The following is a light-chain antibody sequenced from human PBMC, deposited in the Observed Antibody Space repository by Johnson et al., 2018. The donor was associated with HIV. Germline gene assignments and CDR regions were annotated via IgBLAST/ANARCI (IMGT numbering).Light chain of an antibody. CDR1: SSNIENNY. CDR2: ENN. V-gene: IGLV1-51*02. J-gene: IGLJ1*01. CDR3: GTWDRSLSAGCV. Sequence: QSVLTQPPSVSATPGQKVTISCSGSSSNIENNYVSWYQQLPETATKLLIYENNKRPSGIPDRFSGSKSGTSATLGITGLQTGDEGDYYCGTWDRSLSAGCVFGTGTKVTVL.